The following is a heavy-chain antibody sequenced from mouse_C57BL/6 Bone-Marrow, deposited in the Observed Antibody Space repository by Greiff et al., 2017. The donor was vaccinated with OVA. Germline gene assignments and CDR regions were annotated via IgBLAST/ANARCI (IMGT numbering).Heavy chain of an antibody. CDR3: ARGNFGSSFYAMDY. CDR2: IDPANDNT. V-gene: IGHV14-3*01. D-gene: IGHD1-1*01. CDR1: GFNIKNTY. Sequence: VQLQQSVAELVRPGASVKLSCTASGFNIKNTYMHWVKQRPEQGLEWIGRIDPANDNTKYAPKFQGKATMTADTSSNPAYLQLSSLSSEDTAVYYCARGNFGSSFYAMDYWGQGTSVTVSS. J-gene: IGHJ4*01.